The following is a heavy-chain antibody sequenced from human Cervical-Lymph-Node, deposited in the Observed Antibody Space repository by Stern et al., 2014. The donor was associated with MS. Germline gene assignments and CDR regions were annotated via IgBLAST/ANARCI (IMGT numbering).Heavy chain of an antibody. CDR3: ARDRGWERDAFDI. D-gene: IGHD1-26*01. CDR2: IWYDGSNK. Sequence: QVQLVESGGGVVQPGRSLRLSCAASGFTFSSYGMHWVRQAPGKGLEWGAGIWYDGSNKYYADSVKGRFTISRDNSKNTLYLQMNSLRAEDTAVYYCARDRGWERDAFDIWGQGTMVTVSS. J-gene: IGHJ3*02. CDR1: GFTFSSYG. V-gene: IGHV3-33*01.